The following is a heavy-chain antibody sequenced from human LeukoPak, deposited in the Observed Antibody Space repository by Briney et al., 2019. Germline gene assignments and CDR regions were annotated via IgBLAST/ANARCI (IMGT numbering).Heavy chain of an antibody. D-gene: IGHD2-15*01. CDR3: AREGPPKISYYYYGMDV. J-gene: IGHJ6*02. V-gene: IGHV4-39*07. Sequence: PSETLSLTCTVSGGSISSGGYYWSWIRQPPGKGLEWIGEINHSGSTNYNPSLKSRVTISVDTSKNQFSLKLSSVTAADTAVYYCAREGPPKISYYYYGMDVWGQGTTVTVSS. CDR1: GGSISSGGYY. CDR2: INHSGST.